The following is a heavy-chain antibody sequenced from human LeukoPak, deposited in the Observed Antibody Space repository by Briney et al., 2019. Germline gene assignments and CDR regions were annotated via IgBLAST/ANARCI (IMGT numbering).Heavy chain of an antibody. CDR1: GGSISSYY. V-gene: IGHV4-4*07. CDR3: ARDRGYSGYLNAFDI. Sequence: SETLPLTCTVSGGSISSYYWSWIRQPAGKGLEWIGRIYTSGSTNYNPSLKSRVTMSVDTSKNQFSLKLSSVTAADTAVYYCARDRGYSGYLNAFDIWGQGTMVTVSS. CDR2: IYTSGST. J-gene: IGHJ3*02. D-gene: IGHD5-12*01.